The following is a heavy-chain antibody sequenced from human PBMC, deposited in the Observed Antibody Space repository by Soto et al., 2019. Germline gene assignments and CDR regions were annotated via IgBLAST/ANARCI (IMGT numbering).Heavy chain of an antibody. CDR1: GLTSSDHY. CDR2: TANKRSRDTK. V-gene: IGHV3-72*01. D-gene: IGHD3-16*01. Sequence: EVELVESGGGLVQPGGSLRVSCGVSGLTSSDHYMHWVRQAPGKGLEWVGRTANKRSRDTKEYAVSVKVSIIIVRDDSKISFYLKMKSLKVEDTDFYYCDRAWFGHGLDVWGQGTTVTVSS. CDR3: DRAWFGHGLDV. J-gene: IGHJ6*02.